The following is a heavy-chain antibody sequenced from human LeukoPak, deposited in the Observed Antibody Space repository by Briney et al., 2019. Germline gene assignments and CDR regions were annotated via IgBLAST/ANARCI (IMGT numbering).Heavy chain of an antibody. V-gene: IGHV3-30*18. Sequence: GSLRLSCAASGFPFSSYGMHWVRPAPGKGLEWVAVISYDGSNKYYADSVKGRFTISRDNSKNTLYLQMNSLRAEDTAVYYCAKLDLLYYDILTGYYSEAFDIWGQGTMVTVSS. CDR3: AKLDLLYYDILTGYYSEAFDI. D-gene: IGHD3-9*01. CDR1: GFPFSSYG. J-gene: IGHJ3*02. CDR2: ISYDGSNK.